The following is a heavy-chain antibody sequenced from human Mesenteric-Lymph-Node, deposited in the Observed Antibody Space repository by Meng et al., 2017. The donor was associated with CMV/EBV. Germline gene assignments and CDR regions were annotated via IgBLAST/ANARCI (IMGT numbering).Heavy chain of an antibody. CDR2: VSSYTNNT. J-gene: IGHJ4*02. Sequence: ASVKVSCKASGYTFTNYDINWVRQAPGQGLEWIGWVSSYTNNTKYGQKFQGRVTMTADTSTTTAHMELRSLRSGDTAVYYCARKQWEPDYWGQGTLVTVSS. CDR3: ARKQWEPDY. D-gene: IGHD1-26*01. V-gene: IGHV1-18*01. CDR1: GYTFTNYD.